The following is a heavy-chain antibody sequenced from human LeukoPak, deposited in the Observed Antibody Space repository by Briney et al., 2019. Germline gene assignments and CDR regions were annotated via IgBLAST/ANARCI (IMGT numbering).Heavy chain of an antibody. V-gene: IGHV1-69*13. J-gene: IGHJ5*02. Sequence: SVKVSCKASGGTFSNHVMTWVRQAPGQGLEWMGGIISAFGPANYAQKFQGRVTITADESINTAYMELSSLRSEDTAVYYCARGRRRAVAANWFDPWGQGTLVTVSS. D-gene: IGHD6-19*01. CDR3: ARGRRRAVAANWFDP. CDR2: IISAFGPA. CDR1: GGTFSNHV.